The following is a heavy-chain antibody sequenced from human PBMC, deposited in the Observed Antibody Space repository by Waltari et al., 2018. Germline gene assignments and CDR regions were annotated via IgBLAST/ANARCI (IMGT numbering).Heavy chain of an antibody. J-gene: IGHJ4*02. CDR2: IDWDDDK. D-gene: IGHD6-6*01. CDR3: AREIQGSSSWGRGYYFDY. CDR1: GFSLSTSGMC. V-gene: IGHV2-70*15. Sequence: QVTLRESGPALVKPTQTLTLTCTFSGFSLSTSGMCVSWIPQPPGKALEWLARIDWDDDKYYSTSLKTRLTISKDTAKNRVVLTMTNMDPVDTATYYCAREIQGSSSWGRGYYFDYWGQGTLVTVSS.